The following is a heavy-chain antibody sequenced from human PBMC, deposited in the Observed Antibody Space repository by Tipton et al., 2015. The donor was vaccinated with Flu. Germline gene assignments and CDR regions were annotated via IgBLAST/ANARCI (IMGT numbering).Heavy chain of an antibody. CDR3: ARRDYSNYVSEPKNWFDP. J-gene: IGHJ5*02. Sequence: LRLSCAVSGDSISSSNYYWGWSRQPPGKGLEWIVNIFHSGNTYHNPALKSRVTISIDTSKNQFSLKLTSVTAADTAVYFCARRDYSNYVSEPKNWFDPWGQGALVTVSS. CDR1: GDSISSSNYY. CDR2: IFHSGNT. V-gene: IGHV4-39*01. D-gene: IGHD4-11*01.